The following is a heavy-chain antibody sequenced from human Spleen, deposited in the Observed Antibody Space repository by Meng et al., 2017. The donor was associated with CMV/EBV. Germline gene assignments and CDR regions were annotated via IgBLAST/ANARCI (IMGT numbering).Heavy chain of an antibody. Sequence: CKASGGTFGNNGISWVRQAPGQGLEWMGGIIPMFGSADLEQKFQGRVTMTTDESTSTAYLDLSSLTSDDTAMYYCATYSSSDSGFENWGQGTLVTVSS. D-gene: IGHD6-6*01. J-gene: IGHJ4*02. V-gene: IGHV1-69*05. CDR2: IIPMFGSA. CDR1: GGTFGNNG. CDR3: ATYSSSDSGFEN.